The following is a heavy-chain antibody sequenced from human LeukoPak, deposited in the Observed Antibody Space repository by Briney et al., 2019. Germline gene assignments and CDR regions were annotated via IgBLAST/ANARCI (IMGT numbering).Heavy chain of an antibody. Sequence: VGSLRLSCAASGFTFSNAWMSWVRQAPGKGLEWVGRIKSKTDGGTTDYAAPVKGRFTISRDDSKNTLYLQMNSLRTEDTAVYYCTTSPTDPPFDYWGQGTLVTVSS. J-gene: IGHJ4*02. CDR1: GFTFSNAW. CDR3: TTSPTDPPFDY. CDR2: IKSKTDGGTT. V-gene: IGHV3-15*01.